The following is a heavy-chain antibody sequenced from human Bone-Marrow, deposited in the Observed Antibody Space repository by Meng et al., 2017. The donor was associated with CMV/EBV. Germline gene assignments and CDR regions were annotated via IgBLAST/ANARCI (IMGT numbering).Heavy chain of an antibody. V-gene: IGHV5-51*01. CDR1: GYSFSNYW. J-gene: IGHJ5*02. D-gene: IGHD3-16*02. CDR2: IFPDDSDI. CDR3: ARLALARLSGIWYAP. Sequence: GESLKISCKASGYSFSNYWIAWVRQMPGKGLESVGIIFPDDSDITYNPSFQGRVTISADTSTTTVFLRWRSLKTSDTGVYYCARLALARLSGIWYAPWGQGTLVTVSS.